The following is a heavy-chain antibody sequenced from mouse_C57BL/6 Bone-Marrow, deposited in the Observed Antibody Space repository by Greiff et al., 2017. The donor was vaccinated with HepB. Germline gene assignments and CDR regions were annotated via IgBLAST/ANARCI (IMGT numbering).Heavy chain of an antibody. CDR1: GYTFTSYW. J-gene: IGHJ1*03. Sequence: QVQLKQPGAELVMPGASVKLSCKASGYTFTSYWMHWVKQRPGQGLEWIGEIDPSDSYTNYNQKFKGKSTLTVDKSSSTAYMQLSSLTSEDSAVYYCARRDLLWSLWYFDVWGTGTTVTVSS. CDR3: ARRDLLWSLWYFDV. CDR2: IDPSDSYT. V-gene: IGHV1-69*01. D-gene: IGHD2-1*01.